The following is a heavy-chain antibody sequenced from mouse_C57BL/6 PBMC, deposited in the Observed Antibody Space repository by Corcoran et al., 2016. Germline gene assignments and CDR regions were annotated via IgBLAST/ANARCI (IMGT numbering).Heavy chain of an antibody. D-gene: IGHD2-4*01. CDR3: ARGDYAWFAY. CDR1: GYAFSSYW. CDR2: IYPGDGDT. J-gene: IGHJ3*01. Sequence: QVQLQQSGAELVKPGASVKISCKASGYAFSSYWMNWVQQRPGKGLEWIGQIYPGDGDTNYNGKFKGKATLTADKSSSTAYMQLSSLTSEDSSVYFCARGDYAWFAYWGQGTLVTVSA. V-gene: IGHV1-80*01.